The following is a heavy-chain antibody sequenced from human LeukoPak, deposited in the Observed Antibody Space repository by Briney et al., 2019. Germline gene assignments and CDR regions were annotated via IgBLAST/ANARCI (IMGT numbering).Heavy chain of an antibody. D-gene: IGHD3-10*01. CDR2: FDPEDGET. CDR1: GYTLTELS. V-gene: IGHV1-24*01. CDR3: ARLTMVRGVDY. Sequence: GASVKVSCKVSGYTLTELSMHWVRQAPGKGLEWMGGFDPEDGETSYPQKFQGRVTISVDTSKNQFSLKLSSVTAADTAVYYCARLTMVRGVDYWGQGTLVTVSS. J-gene: IGHJ4*02.